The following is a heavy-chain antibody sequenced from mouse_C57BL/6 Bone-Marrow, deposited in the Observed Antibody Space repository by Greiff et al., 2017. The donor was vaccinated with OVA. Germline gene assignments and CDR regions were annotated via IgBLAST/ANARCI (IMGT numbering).Heavy chain of an antibody. D-gene: IGHD1-1*01. V-gene: IGHV1-74*01. J-gene: IGHJ4*01. Sequence: QVQLQQPGAELVKPGASVKVSCKASGYTFTSYWMHWVKQRPGQGLEWIGRIHPSDSDTNYNQKFKGKATLTVDKSSSTAYMQLSSLTSEDSAVYYCAFPIYYYGSSYAMEYWGQGTSVTVSS. CDR3: AFPIYYYGSSYAMEY. CDR1: GYTFTSYW. CDR2: IHPSDSDT.